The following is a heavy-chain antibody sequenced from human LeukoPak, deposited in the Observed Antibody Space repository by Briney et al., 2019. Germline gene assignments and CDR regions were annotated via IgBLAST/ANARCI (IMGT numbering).Heavy chain of an antibody. V-gene: IGHV2-70*11. CDR3: ARIHRYGPAGYYGMDV. J-gene: IGHJ6*02. CDR1: GFSPRTSGMC. Sequence: SGPTLVKPTQTLTLTCTFSGFSPRTSGMCVSWIRQPPGKALEWLARIDWDDDKYYSTSLKTRLTISKDTSKNRVVFTMTNIDPVDTATYYCARIHRYGPAGYYGMDVWGQGTTVTVSS. D-gene: IGHD5-18*01. CDR2: IDWDDDK.